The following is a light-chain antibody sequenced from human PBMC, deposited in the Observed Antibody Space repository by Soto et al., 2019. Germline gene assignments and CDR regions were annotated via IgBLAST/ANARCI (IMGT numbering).Light chain of an antibody. CDR2: AAS. CDR3: QQYNSYSKT. Sequence: IRMTQSPSTLSASVGDRVTITCRASQSISYWLAWYQQKPGNAPKLLIYAASSLESGVPSRFSGSGSGTEFTLTISSLQPDDSASYYCQQYNSYSKTFGQGTKVDNK. J-gene: IGKJ1*01. CDR1: QSISYW. V-gene: IGKV1-5*01.